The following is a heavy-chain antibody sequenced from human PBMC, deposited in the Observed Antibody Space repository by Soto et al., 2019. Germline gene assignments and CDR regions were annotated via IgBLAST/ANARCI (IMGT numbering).Heavy chain of an antibody. CDR2: IYHSGST. Sequence: LSLTCTVSGGSVRDGSYYWAWLRQPPGKGLEWIGHIYHSGSTIYNPSLKSRVTISIDPSKSQFSLNLNSMTAADTAVYYCAGYNWNHYFDPWGQGTLVTVSS. V-gene: IGHV4-61*01. J-gene: IGHJ5*02. CDR1: GGSVRDGSYY. D-gene: IGHD1-20*01. CDR3: AGYNWNHYFDP.